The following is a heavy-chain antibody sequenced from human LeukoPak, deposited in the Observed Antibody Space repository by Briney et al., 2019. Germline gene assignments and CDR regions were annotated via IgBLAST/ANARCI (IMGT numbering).Heavy chain of an antibody. CDR3: ARYYYDSSGSAFDI. J-gene: IGHJ3*02. Sequence: SETLSLTCTVSGGSISSYYWSWIRQPPGKGLEWIGSIYYSGSTYYNPSLKSRVTISVDTSKNQFSLKLSSVTAADTAVYYCARYYYDSSGSAFDIWGQGTMVTVSS. CDR1: GGSISSYY. CDR2: IYYSGST. D-gene: IGHD3-22*01. V-gene: IGHV4-59*12.